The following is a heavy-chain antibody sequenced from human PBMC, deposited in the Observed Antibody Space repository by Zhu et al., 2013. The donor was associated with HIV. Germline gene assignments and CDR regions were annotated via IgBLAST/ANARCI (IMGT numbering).Heavy chain of an antibody. J-gene: IGHJ4*02. D-gene: IGHD1-1*01. CDR2: VNPYNGVA. V-gene: IGHV1-18*04. CDR1: GFIFTSVG. CDR3: ARDQLRLSFDY. Sequence: QVQLVQSGPEVKKPGDSVKLSCQSSGFIFTSVGYSWVRQAPGQSFEWVAWVNPYNGVARPAQKLEDRVFLAKDASTSTVYMELKDLRPDDTAIYYCARDQLRLSFDYWGPGTQVTVSS.